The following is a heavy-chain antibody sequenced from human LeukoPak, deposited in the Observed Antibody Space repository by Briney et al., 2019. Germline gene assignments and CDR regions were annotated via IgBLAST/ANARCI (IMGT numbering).Heavy chain of an antibody. CDR1: GFTFSRYSM. V-gene: IGHV4-4*02. D-gene: IGHD4-17*01. CDR2: IYHSGST. Sequence: PGGSLRLSCAASGFTFSRYSMNWVRQAPGKGLEWIGEIYHSGSTNYNPSLKSRVTISVDKSKNQFSLRLSSVTAADTAVYYCARGVYGDYGLDWFDPWGQGTLVTVSS. J-gene: IGHJ5*02. CDR3: ARGVYGDYGLDWFDP.